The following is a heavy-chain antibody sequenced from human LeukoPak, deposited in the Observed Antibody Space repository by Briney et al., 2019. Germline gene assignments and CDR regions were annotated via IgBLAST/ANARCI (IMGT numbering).Heavy chain of an antibody. J-gene: IGHJ4*02. CDR3: ARDHEYSNYD. CDR1: GLTFSSYW. V-gene: IGHV3-7*01. Sequence: PGGSLRLSCAASGLTFSSYWMSWVRQAPGKGLEWVANIKEDGSEKYYVDSVKDRFTISRDNAKHSLYLQMNSLRAEDTAVYYCARDHEYSNYDWGQGSLVTVSS. CDR2: IKEDGSEK. D-gene: IGHD4-11*01.